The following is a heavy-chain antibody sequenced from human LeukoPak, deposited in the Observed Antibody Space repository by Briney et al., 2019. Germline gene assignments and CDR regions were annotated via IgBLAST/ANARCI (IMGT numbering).Heavy chain of an antibody. D-gene: IGHD4-23*01. CDR3: ARDNSVEDTAWWFDP. J-gene: IGHJ5*02. V-gene: IGHV1-46*01. CDR1: GHTFTSYY. CDR2: INPSGGST. Sequence: GASVKVSCKASGHTFTSYYMHWVRQAPGQGLEWMGIINPSGGSTSYAQKFQGRVTMIRDMSTSTDYMELSSLRSEDTAVYYCARDNSVEDTAWWFDPWGQGTLVTVSS.